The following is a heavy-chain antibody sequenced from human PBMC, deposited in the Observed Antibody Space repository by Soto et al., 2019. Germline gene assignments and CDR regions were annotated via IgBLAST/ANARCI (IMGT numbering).Heavy chain of an antibody. V-gene: IGHV3-23*01. Sequence: GGSLRLSGAGSGCTFSSFAMSWVRQAPGKGLEWVSAIGSRGDSTYYADSVKGRFTISRDNSKNTLYLQMNSLRAEDTAVYYCAKDLIYGYNSGRPFDSWGQGTLVTVSS. CDR1: GCTFSSFA. CDR3: AKDLIYGYNSGRPFDS. CDR2: IGSRGDST. J-gene: IGHJ4*02. D-gene: IGHD6-19*01.